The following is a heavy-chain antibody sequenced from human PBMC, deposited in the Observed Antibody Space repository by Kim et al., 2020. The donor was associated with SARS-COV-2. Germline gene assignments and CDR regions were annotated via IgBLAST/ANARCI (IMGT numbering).Heavy chain of an antibody. CDR1: GFTFNGYW. D-gene: IGHD2-21*01. V-gene: IGHV3-74*01. J-gene: IGHJ5*02. CDR3: ARDRGDYGVNWFDP. Sequence: GGSLRLSCAASGFTFNGYWMHWVRQAPGKGLVWVSLISSDGTKTFYADSVRGRFTISRDNAKNTLYLQMNSLRAEDTAVYYCARDRGDYGVNWFDPWGQGTLVTVYS. CDR2: ISSDGTKT.